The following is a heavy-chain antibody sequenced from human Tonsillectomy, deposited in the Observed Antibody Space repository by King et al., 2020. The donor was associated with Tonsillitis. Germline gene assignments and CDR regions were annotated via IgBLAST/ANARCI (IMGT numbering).Heavy chain of an antibody. J-gene: IGHJ6*02. CDR2: INSDGSST. V-gene: IGHV3-74*01. Sequence: VQLVESGGGLVQPGGSLRLSCAASGFTFSSYWMHWVRQAPGKGLVWVSRINSDGSSTSYADSVKGRFTISRDNAKNTLYLQMNSLRAEDTAVYYCARDLSADYGEFGMDVWGQGTTVTVSS. CDR1: GFTFSSYW. D-gene: IGHD4-17*01. CDR3: ARDLSADYGEFGMDV.